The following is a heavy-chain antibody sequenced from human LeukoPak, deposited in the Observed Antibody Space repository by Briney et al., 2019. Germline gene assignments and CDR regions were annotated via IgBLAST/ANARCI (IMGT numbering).Heavy chain of an antibody. CDR2: ISSSGTTI. D-gene: IGHD3-10*01. V-gene: IGHV3-48*03. J-gene: IGHJ4*02. Sequence: GGSLRLSCAASGFTFSSYEMNWVRQAPGKGLEWVSYISSSGTTIHYADSVKGRFTISRDNAKNSVYLQMNSLRAEDTAVYYCATDPWQGRGLLDYWGQGTLVTVSS. CDR3: ATDPWQGRGLLDY. CDR1: GFTFSSYE.